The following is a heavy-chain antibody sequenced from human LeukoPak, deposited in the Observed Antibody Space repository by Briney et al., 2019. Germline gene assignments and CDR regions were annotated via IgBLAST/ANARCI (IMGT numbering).Heavy chain of an antibody. CDR1: GYTFTSYY. V-gene: IGHV1-2*02. Sequence: ASVKVSCKASGYTFTSYYMHWVRQAPGQGLEWMGWINPNSGGTNYAQKFQGRVTMTRDTSISTAYMELSRLRSDDTAVYYCVRGSSSSWYLDYWGQGTLVTVSS. CDR3: VRGSSSSWYLDY. CDR2: INPNSGGT. J-gene: IGHJ4*02. D-gene: IGHD6-13*01.